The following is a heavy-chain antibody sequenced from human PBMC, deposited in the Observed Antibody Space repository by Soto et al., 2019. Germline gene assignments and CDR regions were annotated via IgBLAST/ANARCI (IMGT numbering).Heavy chain of an antibody. CDR2: INPNSGGT. D-gene: IGHD6-19*01. V-gene: IGHV1-2*04. CDR1: GYTFTGYY. Sequence: QVQLVQSGAEVKKPGASVKVSCKASGYTFTGYYMHWVRQAPGQGLEWMGWINPNSGGTNYAQKFQGWVTMTRDTSISTAYMELSRRRSDDTAVYYCARGNSSGWDHRYYFDYWGQGTLVTVSS. CDR3: ARGNSSGWDHRYYFDY. J-gene: IGHJ4*02.